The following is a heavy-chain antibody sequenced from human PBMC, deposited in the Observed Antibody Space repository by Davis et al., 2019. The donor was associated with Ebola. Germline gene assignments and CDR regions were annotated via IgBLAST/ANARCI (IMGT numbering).Heavy chain of an antibody. CDR2: IYYSGST. D-gene: IGHD3-10*01. J-gene: IGHJ6*02. CDR1: GGSISSHY. CDR3: ARDLRGFRDYGMDV. Sequence: LRLSCTVSGGSISSHYWSWIRQPPGKGLEWIGYIYYSGSTNYNPSLKSRVTISVDTSKNQFSLKLSSVTAADTAVYYCARDLRGFRDYGMDVWGQGTTVTVSS. V-gene: IGHV4-59*11.